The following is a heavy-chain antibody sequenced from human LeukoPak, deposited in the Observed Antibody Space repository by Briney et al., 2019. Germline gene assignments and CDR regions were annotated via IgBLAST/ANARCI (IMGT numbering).Heavy chain of an antibody. D-gene: IGHD6-6*01. CDR2: IYYSGST. CDR3: ARATIEYSSSSVYFDY. Sequence: SETLSLTCTVSGGSISSYYWSWLRQPPGKGLEWIGYIYYSGSTNYNPSLKSRVTISVDTSKNQFSLKLSSVTAADTAVYYCARATIEYSSSSVYFDYWGQGTLVTVSS. J-gene: IGHJ4*02. V-gene: IGHV4-59*01. CDR1: GGSISSYY.